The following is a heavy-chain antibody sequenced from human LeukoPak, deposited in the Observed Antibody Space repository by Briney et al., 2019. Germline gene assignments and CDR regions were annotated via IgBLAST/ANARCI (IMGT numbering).Heavy chain of an antibody. CDR3: ARDQGAAGHNWFDP. V-gene: IGHV3-30*04. Sequence: GRSLRLSCAASGFTFSSYAMHWVRQAPGKGLEWVAVISYDGGNKYYADSVKGRFTISRDNSKNTLYLQMNSLRAEDTAVYYCARDQGAAGHNWFDPWGQGTLVTVSS. J-gene: IGHJ5*01. D-gene: IGHD6-13*01. CDR1: GFTFSSYA. CDR2: ISYDGGNK.